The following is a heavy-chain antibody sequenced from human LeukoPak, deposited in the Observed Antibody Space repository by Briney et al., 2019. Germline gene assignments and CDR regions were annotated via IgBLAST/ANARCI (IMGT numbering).Heavy chain of an antibody. Sequence: GGSLRLSCVASGFIFTDYGFHWVRQAPGKGLEWVAAIWSDSTNMYYAHSVKGRFIIRRDDYQNTVSLEMSSLRSEDTAVYYCAKDAQRGFDYSNSFQYWGQGSVVTVSS. J-gene: IGHJ4*02. D-gene: IGHD4-11*01. CDR1: GFIFTDYG. CDR3: AKDAQRGFDYSNSFQY. V-gene: IGHV3-33*06. CDR2: IWSDSTNM.